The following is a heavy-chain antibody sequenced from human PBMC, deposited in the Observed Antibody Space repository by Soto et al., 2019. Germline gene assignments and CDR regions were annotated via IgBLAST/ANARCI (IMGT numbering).Heavy chain of an antibody. J-gene: IGHJ5*02. V-gene: IGHV3-23*01. CDR2: ISGSGGST. Sequence: EVQLLESGGGLVQPGGSLRLSCAASGFTFINYAMSWVRQAPGKGLEWVSSISGSGGSTYYADSVKGRFTISRDNPKNTLYLQMNSLRVEDTAVYYCAKDMWFDPWGQGTLVTVSS. CDR1: GFTFINYA. CDR3: AKDMWFDP.